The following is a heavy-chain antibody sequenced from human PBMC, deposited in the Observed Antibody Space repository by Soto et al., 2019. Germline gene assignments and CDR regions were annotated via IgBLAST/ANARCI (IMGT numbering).Heavy chain of an antibody. J-gene: IGHJ6*02. CDR1: GYSFTSYW. V-gene: IGHV5-51*01. Sequence: GDALKLSCKGSGYSFTSYWIGWVRQMPGKGLEWMGIIYPGDSDTRYSPSFQGQVTISADKSISTAYLQWSSLKASDTAMYYCARPSYYGSGSYSYYYGMDVWGQGTTVTVSS. CDR2: IYPGDSDT. CDR3: ARPSYYGSGSYSYYYGMDV. D-gene: IGHD3-10*01.